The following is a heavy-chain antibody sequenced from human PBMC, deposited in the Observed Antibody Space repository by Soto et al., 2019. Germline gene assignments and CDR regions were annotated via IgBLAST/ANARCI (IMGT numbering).Heavy chain of an antibody. CDR2: INHSGST. J-gene: IGHJ4*02. D-gene: IGHD2-15*01. Sequence: PSETLSLTCAVYGGSFSGYYWSWIRQPPGKGLEWIGEINHSGSTNYNPSLKGRVTISVDTSKNQFSLKLSSVTAADTAVYYCARVITQSVVVAANGYFDYWGQGTLVTVSS. V-gene: IGHV4-34*01. CDR1: GGSFSGYY. CDR3: ARVITQSVVVAANGYFDY.